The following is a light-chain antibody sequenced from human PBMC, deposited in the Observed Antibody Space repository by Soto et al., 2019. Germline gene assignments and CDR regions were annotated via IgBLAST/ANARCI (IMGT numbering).Light chain of an antibody. Sequence: IAMTQSPATLSVSPVERATLSCMAIQSVSSNLAWYQQKPGQAPRLLIYGASTRATGIPDRFSGSGSGTEFTLTISSLKSEDFAVYYCQQRSNWHSFTFGPGTKVDIK. CDR2: GAS. V-gene: IGKV3-15*01. CDR1: QSVSSN. CDR3: QQRSNWHSFT. J-gene: IGKJ3*01.